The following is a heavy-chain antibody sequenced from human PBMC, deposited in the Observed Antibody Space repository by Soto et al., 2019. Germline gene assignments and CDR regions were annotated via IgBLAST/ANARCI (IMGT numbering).Heavy chain of an antibody. J-gene: IGHJ4*02. CDR3: ARSQSFDGSIYHYYFEC. Sequence: PSETLSLTCPVSGGSIGSFYWSWIRQSPGGTLEWIGYIYASRATTYNPSLESRITMSVDIPNNEFSLDLTSVTAADTAVYYCARSQSFDGSIYHYYFECWGQGTLVTV. CDR1: GGSIGSFY. D-gene: IGHD2-15*01. CDR2: IYASRAT. V-gene: IGHV4-59*01.